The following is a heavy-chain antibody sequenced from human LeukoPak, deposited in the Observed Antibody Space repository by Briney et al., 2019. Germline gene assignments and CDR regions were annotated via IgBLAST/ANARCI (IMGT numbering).Heavy chain of an antibody. J-gene: IGHJ6*04. CDR3: ATGSYGSGSHRPDV. CDR2: ISSSGSTI. Sequence: PGGSLRLSCAASGFTFSSYEMNWVRQAPGKGLEWVSYISSSGSTIYYADSVKGRFTISRDNAKNSLYLQMNSLRAEDTAVYYCATGSYGSGSHRPDVWGKGTTVTISS. V-gene: IGHV3-48*03. CDR1: GFTFSSYE. D-gene: IGHD3-10*01.